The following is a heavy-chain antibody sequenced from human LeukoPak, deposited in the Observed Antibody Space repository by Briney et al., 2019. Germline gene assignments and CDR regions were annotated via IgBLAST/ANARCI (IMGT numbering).Heavy chain of an antibody. CDR3: AKENRQWLVIDY. Sequence: GGSLRLSCAASGFTFSSYGMHWVRQAPGKGLEWVAVISYDGSNKYYADSVKGRFTIPRDNSKNTLYLQMNSLRAEDTAVYYCAKENRQWLVIDYWGQGTLVTVSS. CDR1: GFTFSSYG. CDR2: ISYDGSNK. V-gene: IGHV3-30*18. D-gene: IGHD6-19*01. J-gene: IGHJ4*02.